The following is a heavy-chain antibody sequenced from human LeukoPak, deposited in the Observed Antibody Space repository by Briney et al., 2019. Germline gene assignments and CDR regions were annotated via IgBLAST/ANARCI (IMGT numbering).Heavy chain of an antibody. Sequence: TSETLSLTCAVYGGSFSGYYWSWIRQPPGKGLEWIGEINHSGSTNYNPSLKSRVTISVVTSKNQFSLKLSSVTAADTAVYYCAKLGYGSGSHWGQGTLVTVSS. D-gene: IGHD3-10*01. CDR1: GGSFSGYY. CDR2: INHSGST. CDR3: AKLGYGSGSH. J-gene: IGHJ4*02. V-gene: IGHV4-34*01.